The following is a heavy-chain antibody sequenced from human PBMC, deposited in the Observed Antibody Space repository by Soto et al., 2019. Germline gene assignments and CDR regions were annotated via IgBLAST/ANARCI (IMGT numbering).Heavy chain of an antibody. CDR2: ITFSGNTL. V-gene: IGHV3-11*01. Sequence: TXGALRLSCAASRFTFSDSDMRWIRRAPGKGLEWISYITFSGNTLYYAESLKGRFTISRDNAKNSLYLQMNRLRAEDTAVYYCQRVSWRKKYGMDVRGLETTVTFSS. CDR1: RFTFSDSD. CDR3: QRVSWRKKYGMDV. J-gene: IGHJ6*02.